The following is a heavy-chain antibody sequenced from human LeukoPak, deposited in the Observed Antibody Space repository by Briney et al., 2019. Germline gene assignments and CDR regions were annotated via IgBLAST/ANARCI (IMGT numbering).Heavy chain of an antibody. CDR3: AAVLWFGEAEGYAFDI. Sequence: AETLSLTCTVSGGSISSYYWSWIRQPPGKGLEWIGYIYYSGSTNYNPSLKSRVTISVDTSKNQFSLKLGSVTAADTAVYYCAAVLWFGEAEGYAFDIWGQGTMVTVSS. D-gene: IGHD3-10*01. CDR2: IYYSGST. V-gene: IGHV4-59*01. CDR1: GGSISSYY. J-gene: IGHJ3*02.